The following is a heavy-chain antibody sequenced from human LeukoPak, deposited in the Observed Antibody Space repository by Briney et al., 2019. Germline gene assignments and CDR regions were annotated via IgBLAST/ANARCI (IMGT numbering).Heavy chain of an antibody. V-gene: IGHV3-33*01. CDR2: IWYDGSNK. D-gene: IGHD6-13*01. CDR1: GFTFSSYG. CDR3: ARDDAAAGSFDY. J-gene: IGHJ4*02. Sequence: GGSLRLSCAASGFTFSSYGMHWVRQAPGKGLEWVAVIWYDGSNKYYADSVKGRFTISRDNSKNTLYLQMNSLRAEDTAVYYRARDDAAAGSFDYWGQGTLVTVSS.